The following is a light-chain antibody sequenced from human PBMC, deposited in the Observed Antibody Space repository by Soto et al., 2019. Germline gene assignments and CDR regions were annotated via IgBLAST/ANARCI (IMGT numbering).Light chain of an antibody. V-gene: IGKV3-20*01. J-gene: IGKJ1*01. CDR1: QSVSSSY. CDR2: VAS. CDR3: QQYGSSGT. Sequence: IVLTQSPVTLSLSPGERSTLSCRASQSVSSSYLAWYQQKPVQAPRLLIYVASSRATGIPDRFSGSGSGTHFTLTISRLEPEDFAVYYCQQYGSSGTFGQGPKVDIK.